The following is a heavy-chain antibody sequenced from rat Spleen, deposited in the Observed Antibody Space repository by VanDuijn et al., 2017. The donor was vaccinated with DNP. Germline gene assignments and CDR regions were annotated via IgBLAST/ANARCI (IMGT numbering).Heavy chain of an antibody. CDR2: INSAGSI. D-gene: IGHD1-12*02. Sequence: EVQLQESGPGLVKPSQSLSLTCSVTGYSITSNYWGWIRKFPGHKLEWMGYINSAGSIEYNPSLKGRISITRDTSKNQFFLQLNSVTTEDTATYYCASYYYDGYYAMDAWGQGTSVTVSS. CDR3: ASYYYDGYYAMDA. V-gene: IGHV3-3*01. J-gene: IGHJ4*01. CDR1: GYSITSNY.